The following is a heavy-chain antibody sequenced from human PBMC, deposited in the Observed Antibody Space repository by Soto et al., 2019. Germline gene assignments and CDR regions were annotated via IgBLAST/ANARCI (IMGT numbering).Heavy chain of an antibody. Sequence: QVQLVESVGGVVQPGRSLRLSCAASGFTFSSYAMHWVRQAPGKGLEWVAVISYDGSNKYYADSVKGRFTISRDNSKNTLYLQMNSLRAEDTAVYYCAIGPTAMATSRYDYWGQGTLVTVSS. D-gene: IGHD5-18*01. CDR2: ISYDGSNK. V-gene: IGHV3-30-3*01. J-gene: IGHJ4*02. CDR3: AIGPTAMATSRYDY. CDR1: GFTFSSYA.